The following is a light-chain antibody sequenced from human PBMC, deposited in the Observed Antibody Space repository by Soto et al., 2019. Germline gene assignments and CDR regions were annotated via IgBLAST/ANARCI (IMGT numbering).Light chain of an antibody. CDR1: QSVTDNY. Sequence: EIVLTQSPGTLSLSPGERATLSCRASQSVTDNYLSWYQQRPGQAPRLLIYGTSSRATGIPDRFSGSRSGTDFTLTISRLEPEDSAVYYCQHYGNSPTFGPGTKVDIK. J-gene: IGKJ3*01. CDR3: QHYGNSPT. V-gene: IGKV3-20*01. CDR2: GTS.